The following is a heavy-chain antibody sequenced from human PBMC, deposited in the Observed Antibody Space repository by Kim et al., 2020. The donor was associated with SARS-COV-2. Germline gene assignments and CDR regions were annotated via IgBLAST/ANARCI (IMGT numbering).Heavy chain of an antibody. J-gene: IGHJ5*02. V-gene: IGHV3-23*01. Sequence: DSVKGRLTISRDNSKNTLYLQMNSLRAEDTAVYYCAKDKSTMVRGGPFDPWGQGTLVTVSS. CDR3: AKDKSTMVRGGPFDP. D-gene: IGHD3-10*01.